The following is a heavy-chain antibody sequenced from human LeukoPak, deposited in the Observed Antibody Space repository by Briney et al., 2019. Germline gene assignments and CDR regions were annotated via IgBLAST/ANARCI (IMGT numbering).Heavy chain of an antibody. J-gene: IGHJ3*02. V-gene: IGHV3-30-3*01. D-gene: IGHD5-18*01. CDR2: ISYDGSNK. CDR3: ARDAVDTAANGAFDI. CDR1: GFTFSSYA. Sequence: PGGSLRLSCAASGFTFSSYAMHWVRQAPGKGLEWVAVISYDGSNKYYADSVKGRFTISRDNSKNTLYLQMNSLRAEDTAVYYCARDAVDTAANGAFDIWGQGTMVTVSS.